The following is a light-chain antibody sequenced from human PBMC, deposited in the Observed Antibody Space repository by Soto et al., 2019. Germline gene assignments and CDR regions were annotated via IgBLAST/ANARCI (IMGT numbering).Light chain of an antibody. CDR3: GTWDSSLSAVV. V-gene: IGLV1-51*01. Sequence: QSVLTQPPSVSAAPGQKVTISCSGSSSNIGNNYVSWYQHLPGSAPKLLISDNNKRPSGIPDRFSGSKSGTSATLGITGLQTGDEADYYCGTWDSSLSAVVFGGGTKPPS. CDR1: SSNIGNNY. J-gene: IGLJ2*01. CDR2: DNN.